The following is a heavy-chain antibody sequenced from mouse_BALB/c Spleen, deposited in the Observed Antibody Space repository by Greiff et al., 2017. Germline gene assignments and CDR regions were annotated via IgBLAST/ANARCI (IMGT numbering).Heavy chain of an antibody. CDR1: GYTFTSYW. Sequence: QVQLQQPGAELVRPGASVKLSCKASGYTFTSYWINWVKQRPGQGLEWIGNIYPSDSYTNYNQKFKDKATLTVDKSSSTAYMQLSSPTSEDSAVYYCTRGGYRYDGAWFAYWGQGTLVTFSA. CDR2: IYPSDSYT. J-gene: IGHJ3*01. CDR3: TRGGYRYDGAWFAY. V-gene: IGHV1-69*02. D-gene: IGHD2-14*01.